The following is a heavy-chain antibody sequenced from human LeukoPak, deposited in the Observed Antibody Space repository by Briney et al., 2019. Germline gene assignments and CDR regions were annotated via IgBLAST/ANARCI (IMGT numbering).Heavy chain of an antibody. CDR1: GGSISSSNW. V-gene: IGHV4-4*02. J-gene: IGHJ5*02. CDR3: ARELRYFDWLLYWFDP. Sequence: SGTLSLTCAVSGGSISSSNWWSWVRQSPGKGLEWIGEIYHSGSTNYNPSLKSRVTMSVDKSKNQFSLKLSSVTAADTAVYYCARELRYFDWLLYWFDPWGQGTLVTVSS. CDR2: IYHSGST. D-gene: IGHD3-9*01.